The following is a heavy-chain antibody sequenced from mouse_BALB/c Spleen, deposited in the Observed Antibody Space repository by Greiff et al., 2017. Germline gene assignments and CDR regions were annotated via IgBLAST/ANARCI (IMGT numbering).Heavy chain of an antibody. CDR2: ISDGGSYT. J-gene: IGHJ4*01. V-gene: IGHV5-4*02. Sequence: DVKLQESGGGLVKPGGSLKLSCAASGFTFSDYYMYWVRQTPEKRLEWVATISDGGSYTYYPDSVKGRFTISRDNAKNNLYLQMSSLKSEDTAMYYCARRWLRDYYAMDYWGQGTSVTVSS. D-gene: IGHD2-2*01. CDR1: GFTFSDYY. CDR3: ARRWLRDYYAMDY.